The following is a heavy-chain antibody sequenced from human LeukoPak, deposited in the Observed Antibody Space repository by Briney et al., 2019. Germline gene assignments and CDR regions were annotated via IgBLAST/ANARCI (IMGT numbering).Heavy chain of an antibody. CDR2: ISSSSSYI. D-gene: IGHD3-16*02. CDR1: GFTFSSYS. J-gene: IGHJ4*02. CDR3: ARDTRGIYDYIWGSYRYTAIGY. V-gene: IGHV3-21*01. Sequence: GGSLRLSCAASGFTFSSYSMNWVRQAPGKGLEWVSSISSSSSYIYYADSVKGRFTISRDNAKNSLYLRMNSLRAEDAAVYYCARDTRGIYDYIWGSYRYTAIGYWGQGTLVTVSS.